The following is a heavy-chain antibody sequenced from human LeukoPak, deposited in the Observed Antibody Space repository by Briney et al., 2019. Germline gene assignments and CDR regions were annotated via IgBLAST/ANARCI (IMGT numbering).Heavy chain of an antibody. J-gene: IGHJ4*02. CDR2: ISSSSSYI. V-gene: IGHV3-21*01. Sequence: PGGSLRLSCAASGFTFSSYSMNWVRQAPGKGLEWVSSISSSSSYIYYADSVKGRFTISRDNAKNSLYLQMNSLRAEDTAVYYCARDLFRSDLNIAPAAPFDYWGQGTLVTVSS. CDR3: ARDLFRSDLNIAPAAPFDY. CDR1: GFTFSSYS. D-gene: IGHD6-13*01.